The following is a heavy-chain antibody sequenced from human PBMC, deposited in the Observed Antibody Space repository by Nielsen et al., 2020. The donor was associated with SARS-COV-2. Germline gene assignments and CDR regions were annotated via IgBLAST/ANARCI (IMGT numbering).Heavy chain of an antibody. CDR3: ARKHTYYDFWSGYSRENWFDP. D-gene: IGHD3-3*01. CDR2: IYYSGST. J-gene: IGHJ5*02. Sequence: WIRQPPGKGLEWIGYIYYSGSTNYNPSLKSRVTISVDTSKNQFSLKLSSVTAADTAVYYCARKHTYYDFWSGYSRENWFDPWGQGTLVTVSS. V-gene: IGHV4-59*12.